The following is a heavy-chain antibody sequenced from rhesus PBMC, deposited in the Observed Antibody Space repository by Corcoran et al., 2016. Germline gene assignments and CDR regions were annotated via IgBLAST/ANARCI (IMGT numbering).Heavy chain of an antibody. Sequence: QLQLQESGPGLVKPSETLSVTCAVPGGSISSRYWSWIRQAPGKGLEWIGHIYGSTSSTNYNPSLKSRVTLSVDTSKNQLSLELSAVTAADTAVYYCAREAPGSGWTQDYWGQGVLVTVSS. J-gene: IGHJ4*01. CDR3: AREAPGSGWTQDY. CDR2: IYGSTSST. D-gene: IGHD6-31*01. CDR1: GGSISSRY. V-gene: IGHV4-169*02.